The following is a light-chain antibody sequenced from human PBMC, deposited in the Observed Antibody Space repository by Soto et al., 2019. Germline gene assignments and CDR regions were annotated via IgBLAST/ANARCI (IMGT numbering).Light chain of an antibody. CDR1: QSVGIY. CDR3: QQRSNWPWT. J-gene: IGKJ1*01. CDR2: DAS. V-gene: IGKV3-11*01. Sequence: ELVLTQSPATLSLSPGERAALSCRATQSVGIYLAWYQQRPGQPPRLLIYDASTRATGIPARFSGSGSGTDFTLTISSLEPEDYAVYTCQQRSNWPWTFGQGTKVEI.